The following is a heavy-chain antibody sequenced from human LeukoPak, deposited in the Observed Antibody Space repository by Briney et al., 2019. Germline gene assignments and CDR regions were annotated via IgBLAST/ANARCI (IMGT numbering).Heavy chain of an antibody. J-gene: IGHJ3*02. CDR3: ARYYDSSGYWDDAFDI. CDR1: GGSFSGYY. Sequence: PSETLSLTCAVYGGSFSGYYWSWIRQPPGKGLEWIGEINHSGSTNYNPSLKSRVTMSVDTSKNQFSLKLGSVTAADTAVYYCARYYDSSGYWDDAFDIWGQGTMVTVSS. D-gene: IGHD3-22*01. CDR2: INHSGST. V-gene: IGHV4-34*10.